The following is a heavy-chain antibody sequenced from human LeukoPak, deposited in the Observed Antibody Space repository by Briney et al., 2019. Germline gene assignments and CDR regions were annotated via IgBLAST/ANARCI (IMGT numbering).Heavy chain of an antibody. CDR1: GGSISSYY. CDR2: IYTSGST. Sequence: SETLSLTCTVSGGSISSYYWSWIRQPAGKGLQWIGRIYTSGSTNYSPSLKSRVTLSVDTSKNQLSLKVSSVTAADTAVYYCARLSRGAVADYWGQGTLVTVSS. D-gene: IGHD6-19*01. V-gene: IGHV4-4*07. CDR3: ARLSRGAVADY. J-gene: IGHJ4*02.